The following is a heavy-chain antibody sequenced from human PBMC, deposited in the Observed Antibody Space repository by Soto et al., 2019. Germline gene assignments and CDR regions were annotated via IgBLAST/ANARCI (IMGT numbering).Heavy chain of an antibody. D-gene: IGHD6-19*01. Sequence: SETLSLTCTVSGGSISSYYWSWIRQPPGKGLEWIGYIYYSGSTNYNPSLKSRVTISVDTSKNQFSLKLSSVTAADTAVYYCARYIGPIAVAGTHFDYWGQGTLVTVSS. V-gene: IGHV4-59*01. CDR3: ARYIGPIAVAGTHFDY. CDR1: GGSISSYY. J-gene: IGHJ4*02. CDR2: IYYSGST.